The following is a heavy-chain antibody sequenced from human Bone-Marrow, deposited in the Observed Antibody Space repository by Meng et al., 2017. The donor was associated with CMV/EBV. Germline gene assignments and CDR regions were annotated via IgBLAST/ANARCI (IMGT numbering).Heavy chain of an antibody. Sequence: SVKVSCKASGGTFSSYAISWVRQAPGQGLEWMGGIIPIFGTANYAQKFQGRVTITTDESTSTAYLELSSLRSEDTAVYYCARDRYAPGYYYGMDVWGQRSTVAASS. CDR1: GGTFSSYA. CDR3: ARDRYAPGYYYGMDV. J-gene: IGHJ6*02. CDR2: IIPIFGTA. V-gene: IGHV1-69*05. D-gene: IGHD3-10*01.